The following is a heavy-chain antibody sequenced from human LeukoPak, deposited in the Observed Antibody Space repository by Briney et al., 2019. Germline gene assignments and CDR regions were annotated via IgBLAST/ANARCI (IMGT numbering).Heavy chain of an antibody. D-gene: IGHD1-1*01. CDR1: GFTVSSNY. Sequence: GGSLRLSCAASGFTVSSNYMSWVRQAPGKGLEWVSVIYSGGSTYYADSVKGRFTISRDNSKNTLYLQMNSLRAEDTAVYYCSVSRGNPNDFDYWGQGTLVTVSS. CDR2: IYSGGST. CDR3: SVSRGNPNDFDY. J-gene: IGHJ4*02. V-gene: IGHV3-66*02.